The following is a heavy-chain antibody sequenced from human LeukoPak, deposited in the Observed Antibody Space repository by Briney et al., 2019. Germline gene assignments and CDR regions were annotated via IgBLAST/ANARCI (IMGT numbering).Heavy chain of an antibody. CDR2: IYTSGST. Sequence: PSETLSLTCTVSGGSISSYYWSWIRQPAGKGLEWIGRIYTSGSTNYNPSLKSRVTMSVDTSKNQFSLKLSSVTAADTAVYYCATEPYYDFWSGSLYYFDSWGQGPLVTVSS. D-gene: IGHD3-3*01. V-gene: IGHV4-4*07. CDR3: ATEPYYDFWSGSLYYFDS. CDR1: GGSISSYY. J-gene: IGHJ4*02.